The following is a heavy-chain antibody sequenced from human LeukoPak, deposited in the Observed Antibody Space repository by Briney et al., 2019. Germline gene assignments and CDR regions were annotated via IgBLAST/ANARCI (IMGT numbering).Heavy chain of an antibody. CDR2: ISYDGSNK. CDR3: AKDPGSGYERGSLSGYHDY. V-gene: IGHV3-30*18. Sequence: GGSLRLSCAASGFTFSSYGMHWVRQAPGKGLEWVAVISYDGSNKYYADSVKGRFTISRDNSKNTLYLQMNSLRAEDTAVYYCAKDPGSGYERGSLSGYHDYWGQGTLVTVSS. CDR1: GFTFSSYG. J-gene: IGHJ4*02. D-gene: IGHD5-12*01.